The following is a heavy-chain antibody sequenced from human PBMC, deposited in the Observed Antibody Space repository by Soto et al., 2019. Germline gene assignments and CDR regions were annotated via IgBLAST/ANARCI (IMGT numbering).Heavy chain of an antibody. V-gene: IGHV3-23*01. D-gene: IGHD4-17*01. CDR1: GFTLRTNG. Sequence: EVQLSESGGGLEQPGGSLRLSCAATGFTLRTNGMSWVRQAPGKGLEWVSSFSGSGDDTWYADSLKGRFTISRDNSKNTVYLQMNSLRAEDTALYYCTGHGGYSYLGQGTLVTVSS. J-gene: IGHJ4*02. CDR3: TGHGGYSY. CDR2: FSGSGDDT.